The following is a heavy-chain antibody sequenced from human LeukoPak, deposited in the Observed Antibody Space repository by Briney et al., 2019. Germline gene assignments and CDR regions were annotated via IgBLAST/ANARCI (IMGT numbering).Heavy chain of an antibody. CDR1: RFTFSSYA. CDR2: ISYDGSNK. CDR3: ARDPWELYYFDY. D-gene: IGHD1-26*01. J-gene: IGHJ4*02. Sequence: GSLRLSCAASRFTFSSYAMHWVRQAPGKGLEWVAVISYDGSNKYYADSVKGRFTISRDNSKNTLYLQMNSLRAEDTAVYYCARDPWELYYFDYWGQGTLVTVSS. V-gene: IGHV3-30-3*01.